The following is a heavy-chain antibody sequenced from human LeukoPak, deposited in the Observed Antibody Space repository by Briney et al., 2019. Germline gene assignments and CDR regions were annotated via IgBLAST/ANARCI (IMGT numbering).Heavy chain of an antibody. CDR1: GFTFSSYA. J-gene: IGHJ4*02. V-gene: IGHV3-23*01. Sequence: PGGSLRLSCAASGFTFSSYAMSWVRQAPGKGLEWVSAISDSIGSTYYADSVKGRFTISRDNSKNTLYLQMNSLRAEDTAVYYCATLGYCTSTSCSLVHWGQGTLVTVSS. CDR3: ATLGYCTSTSCSLVH. CDR2: ISDSIGST. D-gene: IGHD2-2*03.